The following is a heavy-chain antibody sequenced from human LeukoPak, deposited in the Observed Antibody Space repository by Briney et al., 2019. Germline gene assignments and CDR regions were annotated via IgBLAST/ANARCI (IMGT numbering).Heavy chain of an antibody. J-gene: IGHJ6*02. D-gene: IGHD2-21*02. CDR1: GYTFTSYD. CDR3: ASADCGGDCNYYYGMDV. V-gene: IGHV1-8*01. CDR2: MNPNSGNT. Sequence: ASVKVSCKASGYTFTSYDINWVRQATGQGLEWMGWMNPNSGNTGYAQKFQGRVTMTRYTSISTAYMELSSLRSEDTAVYYCASADCGGDCNYYYGMDVWGQGTTVTVSS.